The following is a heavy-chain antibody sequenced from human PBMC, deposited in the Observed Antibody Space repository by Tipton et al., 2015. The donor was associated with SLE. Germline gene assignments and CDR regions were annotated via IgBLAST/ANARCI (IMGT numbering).Heavy chain of an antibody. CDR1: GFTFSSYS. D-gene: IGHD6-13*01. CDR2: ISSSSSTI. Sequence: SLRLSCAASGFTFSSYSMDWVRQAPGKGLEWVSYISSSSSTIYYADSVKGRFTISRDNAKNSLYLQMNSLRAEDTAVYYCARDSIAAAGRGYYFDYWGQGTLVTVSS. V-gene: IGHV3-48*01. J-gene: IGHJ4*02. CDR3: ARDSIAAAGRGYYFDY.